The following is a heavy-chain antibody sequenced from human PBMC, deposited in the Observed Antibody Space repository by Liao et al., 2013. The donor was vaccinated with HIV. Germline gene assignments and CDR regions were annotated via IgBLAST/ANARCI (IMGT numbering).Heavy chain of an antibody. Sequence: QVQLQQWGAGLLKPSETLSLTCAVYGGSFSSYSWSWIRQPPGKGLEWFGEINHSGSTNYNPSLKSRVTISVDTSKNQISLRLSSVTAADTAIYYCARGRTLVRGVIITEKYYYMDVWGKGTTVTVSS. D-gene: IGHD3-10*01. V-gene: IGHV4-34*01. CDR2: INHSGST. J-gene: IGHJ6*03. CDR1: GGSFSSYS. CDR3: ARGRTLVRGVIITEKYYYMDV.